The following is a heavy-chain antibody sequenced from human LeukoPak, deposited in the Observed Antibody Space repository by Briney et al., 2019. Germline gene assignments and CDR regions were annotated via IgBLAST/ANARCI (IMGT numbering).Heavy chain of an antibody. CDR3: ARGDGLWFGELLSAFDI. D-gene: IGHD3-10*01. Sequence: SETLSLTCAVYGGSISSYYWSWIRQPPGKGLEWIGYIYYSGSTNYNPSLKSRVTISVDTSKNQFSLKLSSVTAADTAVYYCARGDGLWFGELLSAFDIWGQGTMVTVSS. CDR1: GGSISSYY. CDR2: IYYSGST. V-gene: IGHV4-59*01. J-gene: IGHJ3*02.